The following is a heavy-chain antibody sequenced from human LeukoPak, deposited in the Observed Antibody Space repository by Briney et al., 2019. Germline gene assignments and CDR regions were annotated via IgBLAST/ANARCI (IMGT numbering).Heavy chain of an antibody. CDR3: ARYCVITTCQFRGIDF. J-gene: IGHJ4*02. CDR1: GFTFSAHF. D-gene: IGHD3-16*02. CDR2: IKQDVSEI. V-gene: IGHV3-7*01. Sequence: PGRSLRLSCSASGFTFSAHFMSWVRQAPGKGLEWVANIKQDVSEINYAGSVEGRFTISRDNAKNSLYLQMSSLRTEDTAVYYCARYCVITTCQFRGIDFWGQGTLVTVSS.